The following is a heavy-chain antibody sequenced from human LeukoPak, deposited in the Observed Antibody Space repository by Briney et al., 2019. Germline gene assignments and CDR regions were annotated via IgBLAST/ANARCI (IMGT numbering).Heavy chain of an antibody. D-gene: IGHD5-18*01. CDR2: ISYDGSNK. J-gene: IGHJ4*02. V-gene: IGHV3-30*03. CDR1: GFTFSSYG. CDR3: ARGEPNVDTAISY. Sequence: GGSLRLSCAASGFTFSSYGMHWVRQAPGKGLEWVAVISYDGSNKYYADSVKGRFTISRDNSKNTLYLQMNSLRAEDTAVYYCARGEPNVDTAISYWGQGTLVTVSS.